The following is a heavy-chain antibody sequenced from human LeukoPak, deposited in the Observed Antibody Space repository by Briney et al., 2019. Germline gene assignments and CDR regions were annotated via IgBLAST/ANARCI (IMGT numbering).Heavy chain of an antibody. J-gene: IGHJ1*01. Sequence: PSETLSLTCAVYGGSFRGYYWGWIRQPPGKGLEWIGEINHSGSTNYNPSLKSRVTISVDTSKNQFSLKLSSVTAADTAVYYCARGGEYFQHWGQGTLVTVSS. CDR1: GGSFRGYY. CDR2: INHSGST. V-gene: IGHV4-34*01. CDR3: ARGGEYFQH.